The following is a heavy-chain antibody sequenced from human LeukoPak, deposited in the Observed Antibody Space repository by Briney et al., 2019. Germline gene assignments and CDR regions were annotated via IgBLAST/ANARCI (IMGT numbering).Heavy chain of an antibody. CDR3: ARDNGGTAMAYYSYYYMDV. Sequence: ASVKVSCKASGYTFTSYGISWVRQAPGQGLEWMGWISAYNGNTNYAQKLQGRVTMTTDTSTSTAYMELRSLRSDDTAVYYCARDNGGTAMAYYSYYYMDVWGKGTTGTISS. CDR1: GYTFTSYG. D-gene: IGHD5-18*01. J-gene: IGHJ6*03. V-gene: IGHV1-18*01. CDR2: ISAYNGNT.